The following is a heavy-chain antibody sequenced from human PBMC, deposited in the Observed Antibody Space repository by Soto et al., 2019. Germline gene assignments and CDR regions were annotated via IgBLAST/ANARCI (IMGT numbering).Heavy chain of an antibody. D-gene: IGHD6-6*01. V-gene: IGHV3-30-3*01. CDR1: GFTFSSYA. CDR3: ARDFRPTRIAARFALDY. J-gene: IGHJ4*02. CDR2: ISYDGSNK. Sequence: QVQLVESGGGVVQPGRSLRLSCAASGFTFSSYAMHWVRQAPGKGLEWVAVISYDGSNKYYADSVKGRFTISRDNSKNTLYLQMNSLRAEDTAVYYCARDFRPTRIAARFALDYWGQGTLVTVSS.